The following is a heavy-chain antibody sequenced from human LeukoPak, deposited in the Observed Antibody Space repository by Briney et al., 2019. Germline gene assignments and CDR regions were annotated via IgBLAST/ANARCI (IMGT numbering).Heavy chain of an antibody. CDR2: IIPIFGTA. CDR1: GGTFTIYA. CDR3: ARDQTRRLRFSDY. D-gene: IGHD3-3*01. Sequence: SVKVSCKASGGTFTIYAISWVRQAPGQGLEWMGGIIPIFGTANYAQKFQGRVTITADESTSTAYMELRSLRSDDTAVYYCARDQTRRLRFSDYWGQGTLVTVSS. J-gene: IGHJ4*02. V-gene: IGHV1-69*13.